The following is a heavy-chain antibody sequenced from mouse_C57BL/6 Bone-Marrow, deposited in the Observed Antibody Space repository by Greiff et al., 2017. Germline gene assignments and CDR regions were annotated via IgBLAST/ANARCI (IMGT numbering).Heavy chain of an antibody. J-gene: IGHJ4*01. D-gene: IGHD2-5*01. CDR1: GFTFSNYW. CDR2: IRLKSDNYAT. V-gene: IGHV6-3*01. Sequence: DVMLVASGGGLVQPGGSMKLSCVASGFTFSNYWMNWVRQSPEKGLEWVAQIRLKSDNYATHYAESVKGRFTISRDDSKSSVYLQMNNLRAEDTGIYYCKSPFYYSNNYYAMDYWGQGTSVTVSS. CDR3: KSPFYYSNNYYAMDY.